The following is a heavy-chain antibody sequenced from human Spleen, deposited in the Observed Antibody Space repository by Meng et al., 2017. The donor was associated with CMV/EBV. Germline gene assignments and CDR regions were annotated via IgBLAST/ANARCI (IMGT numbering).Heavy chain of an antibody. V-gene: IGHV4-59*12. D-gene: IGHD1-1*01. CDR2: IYYSGST. Sequence: SETLSLTCTVSGGSISSYYWSWIRQPPGKGLEWIGYIYYSGSTNYNPSLKSRVTISVDTSNSQFSLKLTSVTAADTAVYYCARGRTDFDSWGQGSQVTVSS. J-gene: IGHJ4*02. CDR3: ARGRTDFDS. CDR1: GGSISSYY.